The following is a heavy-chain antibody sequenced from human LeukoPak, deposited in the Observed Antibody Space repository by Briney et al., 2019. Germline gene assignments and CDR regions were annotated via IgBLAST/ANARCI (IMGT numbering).Heavy chain of an antibody. CDR2: IHYSGNT. CDR1: GGSISSSNYY. J-gene: IGHJ4*02. V-gene: IGHV4-39*01. CDR3: ARDFGDYRVDY. D-gene: IGHD4-17*01. Sequence: SETLSLTCTVSGGSISSSNYYWGWIRQPPGKGLEWIGTIHYSGNTYYNPSLKSRVAISVDTSKNQFSLRLSSVTAADTAVYYCARDFGDYRVDYWGQGTLVTVSS.